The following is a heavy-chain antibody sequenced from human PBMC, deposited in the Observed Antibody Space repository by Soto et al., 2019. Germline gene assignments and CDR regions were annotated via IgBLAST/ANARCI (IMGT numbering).Heavy chain of an antibody. D-gene: IGHD5-18*01. CDR1: GGTFSSYA. CDR2: IIPIFGTA. CDR3: ARDWGYSYGPNPYYYYGMDV. J-gene: IGHJ6*02. Sequence: SVKVSCKASGGTFSSYAISWVRQAPGQGLEWMGGIIPIFGTANYAQRFQGRVTITADESTSTAYMELSSLRSEDTAVYYCARDWGYSYGPNPYYYYGMDVWGQGTTVTVSS. V-gene: IGHV1-69*13.